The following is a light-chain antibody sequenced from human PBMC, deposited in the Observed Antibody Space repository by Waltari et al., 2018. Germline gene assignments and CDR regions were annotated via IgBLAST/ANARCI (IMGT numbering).Light chain of an antibody. CDR2: GAS. V-gene: IGKV3-20*01. CDR1: QSVSNNY. J-gene: IGKJ4*01. Sequence: NVLTQSPGTLSLSPGERATLSCRASQSVSNNYLAWFQQQPGQAPRLLIYGASSRATGIPDRFSGSGSGTDFTLTISRLEPEDSAVYFCYLYGSARTFGGGTKVEIK. CDR3: YLYGSART.